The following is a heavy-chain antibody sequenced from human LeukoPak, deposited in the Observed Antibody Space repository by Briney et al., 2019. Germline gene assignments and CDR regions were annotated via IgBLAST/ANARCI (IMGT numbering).Heavy chain of an antibody. J-gene: IGHJ4*02. CDR2: ISGSGDTT. Sequence: GGSLRLSCVVSGLTFNRFAMSWVRQAPGKGLEWVSTISGSGDTTYYADSVKGRFSISRDNLKKTLYVQMNSLRVEDTAVYLCAKGHSAHGTGFDGWGQGTLVIVSS. V-gene: IGHV3-23*01. CDR3: AKGHSAHGTGFDG. CDR1: GLTFNRFA. D-gene: IGHD1-1*01.